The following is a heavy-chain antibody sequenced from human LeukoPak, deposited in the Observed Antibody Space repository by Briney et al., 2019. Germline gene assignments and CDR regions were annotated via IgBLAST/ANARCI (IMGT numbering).Heavy chain of an antibody. D-gene: IGHD2-2*02. Sequence: GGSLRLSCVASGFTFSSYWMHWVRQDPRKGLVWVSRINGDGRNINYADSVKGRFTISRDNSENTLYLQMNSLRAEDTAVYYCARRLYCSGTSCYTGPDALDVWGQGTVVTVSS. V-gene: IGHV3-74*01. J-gene: IGHJ3*01. CDR2: INGDGRNI. CDR1: GFTFSSYW. CDR3: ARRLYCSGTSCYTGPDALDV.